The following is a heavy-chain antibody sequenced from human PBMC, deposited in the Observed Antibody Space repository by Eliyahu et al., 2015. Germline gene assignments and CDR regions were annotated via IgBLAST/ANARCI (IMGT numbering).Heavy chain of an antibody. Sequence: VQLAESGGDLVQPGGSLRLSCAGSGLALNDXAMSWVRQAPGKGLEWVSSIDRAGSKYYVDSVKGRFTISRDNSKNTLYLQMNSLRVEDTAAYYCAKCAVYTNGWCNCFDPWGQGTLVTVSS. CDR2: IDRAGSK. D-gene: IGHD6-19*01. V-gene: IGHV3-23*04. J-gene: IGHJ5*02. CDR1: GLALNDXA. CDR3: AKCAVYTNGWCNCFDP.